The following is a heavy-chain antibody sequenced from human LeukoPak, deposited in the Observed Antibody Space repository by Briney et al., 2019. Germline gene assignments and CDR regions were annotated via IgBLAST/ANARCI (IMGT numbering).Heavy chain of an antibody. Sequence: GASVKVSCKASGYTFSSYAMHWVRQAPGKGLEWVAVISYDGSNKYYADSVKGRFTISRDNSKNTLYLQMNSLRAEDTAVYYCARDGVEAVAGTGALDASDIWGQGTMVTVSS. J-gene: IGHJ3*02. D-gene: IGHD6-19*01. CDR1: GYTFSSYA. V-gene: IGHV3-30-3*01. CDR2: ISYDGSNK. CDR3: ARDGVEAVAGTGALDASDI.